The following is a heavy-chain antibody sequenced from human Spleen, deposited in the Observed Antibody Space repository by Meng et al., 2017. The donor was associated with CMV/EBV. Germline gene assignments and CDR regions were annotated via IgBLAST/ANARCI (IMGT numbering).Heavy chain of an antibody. CDR1: DDSISGDY. J-gene: IGHJ6*02. Sequence: SETLSLTCTVSDDSISGDYWSWIRQPPGKGLEWIGYIYYSGSTNYNPSLKSRVTISVDTSKNQFSLKLSSVTAADTAVYYCARGAYDFWSGYLYYYYYYGMDVWGQGTTVTVSS. V-gene: IGHV4-59*12. CDR2: IYYSGST. CDR3: ARGAYDFWSGYLYYYYYYGMDV. D-gene: IGHD3-3*01.